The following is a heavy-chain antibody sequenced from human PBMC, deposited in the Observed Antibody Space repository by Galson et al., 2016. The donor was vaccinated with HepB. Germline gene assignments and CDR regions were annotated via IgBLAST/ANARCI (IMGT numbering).Heavy chain of an antibody. Sequence: SLRLSCAASGFTFRNYGMTWVRQAPGKGLEVVSSISRSGDSTDYANSVKGRFTISSDNSKNTLSLQMNSLTADDTAIYYCVQGSTAPAVWGKGTTVTFSS. CDR2: ISRSGDST. CDR3: VQGSTAPAV. V-gene: IGHV3-23*01. J-gene: IGHJ6*04. D-gene: IGHD3-10*01. CDR1: GFTFRNYG.